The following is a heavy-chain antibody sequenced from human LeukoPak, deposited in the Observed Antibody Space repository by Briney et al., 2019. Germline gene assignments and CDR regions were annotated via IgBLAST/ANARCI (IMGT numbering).Heavy chain of an antibody. J-gene: IGHJ4*02. CDR3: ARSYGGAPRPLIDY. CDR2: ISAYNGNT. V-gene: IGHV1-18*01. D-gene: IGHD3-10*01. CDR1: GYTFTSYG. Sequence: ASVKVSCKASGYTFTSYGISWVRQAPGQGLEWMGWISAYNGNTNYAQKLQGRVTMTTDTSTSTAYMELRSLRPDDTAVYYCARSYGGAPRPLIDYWGQGTLVTVSS.